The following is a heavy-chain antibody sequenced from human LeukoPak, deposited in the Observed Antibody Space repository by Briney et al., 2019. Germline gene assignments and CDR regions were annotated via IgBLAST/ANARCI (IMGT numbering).Heavy chain of an antibody. CDR1: GFTVSSNY. CDR2: IYSGGNT. J-gene: IGHJ4*02. CDR3: ARVPSKRYHLPYFDY. Sequence: GGSLRLSCAASGFTVSSNYMSWVRQAPGKGLEGVSVIYSGGNTYYADSVKGRFTISRDNSKNTLYLQMNSLRAEDTAVYYCARVPSKRYHLPYFDYWGQGTLVTVSS. D-gene: IGHD2-2*01. V-gene: IGHV3-66*02.